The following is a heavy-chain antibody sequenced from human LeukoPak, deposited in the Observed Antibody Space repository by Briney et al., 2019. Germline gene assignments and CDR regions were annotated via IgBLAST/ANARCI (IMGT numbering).Heavy chain of an antibody. D-gene: IGHD5-18*01. V-gene: IGHV3-48*03. CDR3: AKDQGYSYGYGAFDI. J-gene: IGHJ3*02. Sequence: GGSLRLSCAASGFTFSSYEMNWVRQAPGKGLEWVSYISSSGSTIYYADSVKGRFTISRDNAKNSLYLQMNSLRAEDTAVYYCAKDQGYSYGYGAFDIWGQGTMVTVSS. CDR2: ISSSGSTI. CDR1: GFTFSSYE.